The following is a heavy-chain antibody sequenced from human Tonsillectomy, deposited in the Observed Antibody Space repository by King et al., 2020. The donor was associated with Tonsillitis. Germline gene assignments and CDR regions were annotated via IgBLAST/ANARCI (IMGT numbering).Heavy chain of an antibody. Sequence: QLVQSGAEVKKPEESLKISCKASGYSFTDYWIGWVRQMPGKGLEWMGVIYPGDSDTGYSPTFQGQVTISADMSISTAYLQWSSLKASDTAMYYCARLEFTSSWYGPVWFDPWGQGTLVTVSS. D-gene: IGHD3-10*01. V-gene: IGHV5-51*01. CDR1: GYSFTDYW. CDR2: IYPGDSDT. CDR3: ARLEFTSSWYGPVWFDP. J-gene: IGHJ5*02.